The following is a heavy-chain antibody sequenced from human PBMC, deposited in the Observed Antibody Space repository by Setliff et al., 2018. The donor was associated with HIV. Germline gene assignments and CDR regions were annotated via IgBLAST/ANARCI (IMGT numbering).Heavy chain of an antibody. CDR1: GGSVSSGDDY. CDR3: ARVRRDGNSFDD. Sequence: SETLSLTCTVSGGSVSSGDDYWSWIRQPPGKGLEWIGYIYYSGSTYYNPSLRSRVTISLDTSKNQFSLKLSSVTAADTAVYFCARVRRDGNSFDDWGQGTLVTVSS. CDR2: IYYSGST. J-gene: IGHJ4*02. V-gene: IGHV4-30-4*01. D-gene: IGHD4-4*01.